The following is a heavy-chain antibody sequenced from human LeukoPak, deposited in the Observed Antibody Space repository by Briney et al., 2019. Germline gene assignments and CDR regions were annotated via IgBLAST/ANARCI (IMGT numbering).Heavy chain of an antibody. Sequence: SETLSLTCTVSGGSISGSFYYWGWIRQPPGKGLEWIGSIYYSGSTYYNPSLKSRVTISVDTSKIQFSLNPSSVTAADTAVYYCARRGLIDYWGQGTLVTVSS. D-gene: IGHD6-19*01. J-gene: IGHJ4*02. CDR2: IYYSGST. CDR1: GGSISGSFYY. V-gene: IGHV4-39*01. CDR3: ARRGLIDY.